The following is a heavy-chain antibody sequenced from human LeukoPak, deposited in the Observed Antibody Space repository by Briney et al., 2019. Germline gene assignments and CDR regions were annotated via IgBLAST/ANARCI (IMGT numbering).Heavy chain of an antibody. J-gene: IGHJ6*03. V-gene: IGHV1-2*02. D-gene: IGHD2-15*01. CDR2: INPNSGGT. CDR3: ARDRGVDYCSGGSCSHYYYYMDV. Sequence: ASVRVSCKASGYTFTGYYMHWVRQAPGQGLEWMGWINPNSGGTNYAQKFQGRVTMTRDTSISTAYMELSRLRSDDTAVYYCARDRGVDYCSGGSCSHYYYYMDVWGKGTTVTISS. CDR1: GYTFTGYY.